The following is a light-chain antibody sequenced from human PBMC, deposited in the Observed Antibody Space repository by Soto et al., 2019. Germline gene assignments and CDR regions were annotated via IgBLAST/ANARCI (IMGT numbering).Light chain of an antibody. CDR1: QSVSRY. CDR2: DAS. J-gene: IGKJ4*01. V-gene: IGKV3-11*01. Sequence: EIVLTHSPATLSLSPGERATLSCRASQSVSRYLAWYQQKPGQAPRLLIYDASNRATGIPARFSGSGSGTDFTLTISSLEPEDFAVYYCQQRSDWPSTFGGGNKVQIK. CDR3: QQRSDWPST.